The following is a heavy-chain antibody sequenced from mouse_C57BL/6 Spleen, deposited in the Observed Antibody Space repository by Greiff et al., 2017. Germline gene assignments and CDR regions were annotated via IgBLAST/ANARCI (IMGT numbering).Heavy chain of an antibody. CDR3: ARDRYYYGSSYNYYAMDY. V-gene: IGHV5-16*01. D-gene: IGHD1-1*01. CDR1: GFTFSDYY. CDR2: ITYDGSST. Sequence: EVKLVESEGGLVQPGSSMKLSCTASGFTFSDYYMAWVRQVPEKGLEWVANITYDGSSTYYLASLTSRFIISRDTAKNILYLQMSSLKSEDTATYYCARDRYYYGSSYNYYAMDYWGQGTSVTVSS. J-gene: IGHJ4*01.